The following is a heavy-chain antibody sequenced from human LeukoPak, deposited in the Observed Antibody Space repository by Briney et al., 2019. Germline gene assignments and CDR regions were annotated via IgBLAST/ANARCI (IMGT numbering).Heavy chain of an antibody. Sequence: PSETLSLTCAVYGGSFSGYYWSWIRQPPGKGLEWIGEINHSGSTNYNPSLKSRVTISVDKSKTQFSLKLSSVTAADTAVYYCAGDKWEPRYAFDIWGQGTMVTVSS. CDR2: INHSGST. D-gene: IGHD1-26*01. J-gene: IGHJ3*02. V-gene: IGHV4-34*01. CDR3: AGDKWEPRYAFDI. CDR1: GGSFSGYY.